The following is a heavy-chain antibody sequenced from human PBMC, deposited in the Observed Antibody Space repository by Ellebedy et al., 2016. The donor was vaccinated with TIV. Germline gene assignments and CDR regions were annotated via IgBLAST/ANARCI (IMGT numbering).Heavy chain of an antibody. V-gene: IGHV3-7*01. J-gene: IGHJ3*02. CDR2: IQQDGSET. CDR3: ARQFTAYSYSFDI. CDR1: GFTFSIYW. Sequence: GGSPRLSXAGSGFTFSIYWMTWVRQAPGKGLEWVANIQQDGSETYYVDSVKGRFTISRDNAKNSLYLQMHSLRAEDTAVYYCARQFTAYSYSFDIWGQGTMVTVSP. D-gene: IGHD5-18*01.